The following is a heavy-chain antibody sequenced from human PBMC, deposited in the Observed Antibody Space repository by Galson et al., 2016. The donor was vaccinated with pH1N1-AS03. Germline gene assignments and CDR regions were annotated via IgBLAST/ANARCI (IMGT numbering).Heavy chain of an antibody. CDR1: GGSFSGYY. CDR3: ARGVDNFNVFVFEM. Sequence: SDTNTLTCAVSGGSFSGYYWSWVRQPPGRGLEWIGEISHSGSTKYNPSLKSRVAISIHTSKNQFSLTVTSVTAADTAIYYCARGVDNFNVFVFEMWGRGTMVTVSS. V-gene: IGHV4-34*01. J-gene: IGHJ3*02. D-gene: IGHD1-20*01. CDR2: ISHSGST.